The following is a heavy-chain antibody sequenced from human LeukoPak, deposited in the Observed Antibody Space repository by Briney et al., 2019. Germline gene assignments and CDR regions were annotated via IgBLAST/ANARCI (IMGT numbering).Heavy chain of an antibody. CDR3: AEAEANWGSDYFDY. CDR2: ISGDGGST. D-gene: IGHD7-27*01. CDR1: GFTFDDYA. Sequence: PGGSLRLSCAASGFTFDDYAMHWVRQAPGKGLEWVSLISGDGGSTYYADSVKGRFTISRDNSKNSLYLQMNSLRTEDTALYYCAEAEANWGSDYFDYWGQGTLVTVSS. V-gene: IGHV3-43*02. J-gene: IGHJ4*02.